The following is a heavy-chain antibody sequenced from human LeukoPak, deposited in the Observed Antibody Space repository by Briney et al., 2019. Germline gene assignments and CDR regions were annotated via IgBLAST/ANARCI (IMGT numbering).Heavy chain of an antibody. J-gene: IGHJ4*02. CDR1: GGSISSGSYY. CDR3: ARVSNYYDSSGYLY. CDR2: IYYSGST. Sequence: SETLSLTCTVSGGSISSGSYYWSWIRQPPGKGLEWIGYIYYSGSTNYNPSLKSRVTISVDTSKNQFSLKLSSVTAADTAVYYCARVSNYYDSSGYLYWGQGTLVTVSS. D-gene: IGHD3-22*01. V-gene: IGHV4-61*01.